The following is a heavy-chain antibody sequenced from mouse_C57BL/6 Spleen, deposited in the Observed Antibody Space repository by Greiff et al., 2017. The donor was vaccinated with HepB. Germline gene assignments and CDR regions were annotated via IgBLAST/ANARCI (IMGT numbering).Heavy chain of an antibody. CDR3: ARSTADYYGSSYFDD. V-gene: IGHV1-72*01. Sequence: VQLQQPGAELVKPGASVKLSCTASGYTFTSYWMHWVKQRPGRGLEWIGRIDPNSGGTKYNEKLKGTATLTVDKPSSTAYMQLSSLTSEDSAVYCCARSTADYYGSSYFDDWGTGTTLTVSS. CDR2: IDPNSGGT. J-gene: IGHJ2*01. D-gene: IGHD1-1*01. CDR1: GYTFTSYW.